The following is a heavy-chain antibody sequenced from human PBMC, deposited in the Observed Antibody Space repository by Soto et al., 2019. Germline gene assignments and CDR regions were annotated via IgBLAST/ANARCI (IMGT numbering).Heavy chain of an antibody. CDR2: IIPIFGTA. CDR3: ARERAATIYYFDY. D-gene: IGHD6-25*01. V-gene: IGHV1-69*13. J-gene: IGHJ4*02. CDR1: GGTFSSYA. Sequence: GASVEVSCKASGGTFSSYAISWVRQAPGQGLEWMGGIIPIFGTANYAQKFQGRVTITADESTSTAYMELSSLRSEDTAVYYCARERAATIYYFDYWGQGTLVTVSS.